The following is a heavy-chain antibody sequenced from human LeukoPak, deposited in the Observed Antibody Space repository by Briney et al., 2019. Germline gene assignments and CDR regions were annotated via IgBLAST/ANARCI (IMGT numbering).Heavy chain of an antibody. Sequence: SETLSLTCAVYGGSFSGYHWSWIRQPPGKGLEWIGEINHSGSTNYNPSLKSRVTISVDTSKNQFSLKLSSVTAADTAVYYCARSLDFGGNWFDPWGQGTLVTVSS. J-gene: IGHJ5*02. CDR2: INHSGST. CDR3: ARSLDFGGNWFDP. CDR1: GGSFSGYH. D-gene: IGHD2/OR15-2a*01. V-gene: IGHV4-34*01.